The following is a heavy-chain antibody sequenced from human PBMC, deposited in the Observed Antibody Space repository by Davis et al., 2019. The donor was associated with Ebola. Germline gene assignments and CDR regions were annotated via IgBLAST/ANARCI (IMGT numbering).Heavy chain of an antibody. J-gene: IGHJ6*02. V-gene: IGHV4-34*01. D-gene: IGHD4-11*01. CDR3: ANFYSSAYYYGMDV. CDR2: IYYSGST. CDR1: GGSFSGYY. Sequence: MPSETLSLTCAVYGGSFSGYYWSWIRQPPGKGLEWIGYIYYSGSTYYNPSLKSRVTISVDTSKNQFSLKLSSVTAADTAVYYCANFYSSAYYYGMDVWGQGTTVTVSS.